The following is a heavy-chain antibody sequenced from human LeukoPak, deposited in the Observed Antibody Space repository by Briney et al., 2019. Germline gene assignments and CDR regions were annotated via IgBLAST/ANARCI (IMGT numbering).Heavy chain of an antibody. CDR3: ATQQGYLDAFDI. V-gene: IGHV1-8*03. D-gene: IGHD6-13*01. CDR1: GYTFTSYD. Sequence: ASVKVSCKASGYTFTSYDINWVRQATGQGPEWMGWMNPNSGNTGYAQKFQGRVTITRNTSISTAYMELSSLRSEDTAVYYCATQQGYLDAFDIWGQGTMVTVSS. CDR2: MNPNSGNT. J-gene: IGHJ3*02.